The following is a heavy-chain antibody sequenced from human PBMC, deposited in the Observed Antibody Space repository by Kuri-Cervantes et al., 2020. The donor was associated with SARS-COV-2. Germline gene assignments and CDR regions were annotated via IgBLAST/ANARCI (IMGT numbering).Heavy chain of an antibody. D-gene: IGHD3-3*01. CDR2: ISYDGSNK. CDR3: ARDWGSGYSGGRGMDV. Sequence: GESLKISCAASGFTFSSYAMHWVRQAPGKGLEWVAVISYDGSNKYYADSVKGRFTISRDNSKNTLYLQMNSLRAGDTAVYYCARDWGSGYSGGRGMDVWGQGTTVTVSS. J-gene: IGHJ6*02. CDR1: GFTFSSYA. V-gene: IGHV3-30-3*01.